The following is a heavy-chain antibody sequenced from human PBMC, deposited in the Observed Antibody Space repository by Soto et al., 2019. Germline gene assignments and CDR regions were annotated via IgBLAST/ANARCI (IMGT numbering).Heavy chain of an antibody. CDR1: GFTFSSYA. V-gene: IGHV3-23*01. Sequence: GGSLRLSCAASGFTFSSYAMSWVRQAPGKGLEWVSAISGSGGSTYYADSVKGRFTISRDNSKNTLYLQMNSLRAEDTAVYYCASAGSLRYFDWLLDYWGQGTLVTVSS. CDR3: ASAGSLRYFDWLLDY. CDR2: ISGSGGST. J-gene: IGHJ4*02. D-gene: IGHD3-9*01.